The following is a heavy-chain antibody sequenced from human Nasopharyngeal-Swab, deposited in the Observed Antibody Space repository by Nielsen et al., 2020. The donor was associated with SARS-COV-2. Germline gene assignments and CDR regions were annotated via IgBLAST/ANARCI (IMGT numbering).Heavy chain of an antibody. Sequence: ESLKISCAASGFTFSSYAMSWIRQPPGKGLEWIGYIYYSGSTNYNPSLKSRVTISVDTSKNQFSLKLSSVTAADTAVYYCARHVSTTIFGVVIISYFDYWGQGTLVTVSS. CDR3: ARHVSTTIFGVVIISYFDY. CDR1: GFTFSSYA. CDR2: IYYSGST. D-gene: IGHD3-3*01. V-gene: IGHV4-59*08. J-gene: IGHJ4*02.